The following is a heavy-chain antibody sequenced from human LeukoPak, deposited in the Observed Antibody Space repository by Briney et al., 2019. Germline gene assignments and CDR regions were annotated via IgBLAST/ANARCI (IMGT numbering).Heavy chain of an antibody. Sequence: ASVKVSCKASGGTFSSYAISWVRQAPGQGLEWMGGIIPIFGTANYAQKFQGRVTITADKSTSTAYMELSSLRSEDTAVYYCARGPAFGGVIVIPFDYWGQGTLVTVPS. D-gene: IGHD3-16*02. CDR1: GGTFSSYA. J-gene: IGHJ4*02. CDR3: ARGPAFGGVIVIPFDY. CDR2: IIPIFGTA. V-gene: IGHV1-69*06.